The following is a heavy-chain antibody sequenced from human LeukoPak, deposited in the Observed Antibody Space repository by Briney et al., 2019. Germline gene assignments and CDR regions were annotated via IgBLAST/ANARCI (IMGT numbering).Heavy chain of an antibody. Sequence: PSETLSLTCTVSAGSISTPYWHWIRQSPGKRLEWIGFVFYGGITSYNPSLKGRVTISLDTSKNQFSLKLTSVTAADTAVYHCASGTVFGVITPQYFHYWGQGTRVTVSS. V-gene: IGHV4-59*11. CDR1: AGSISTPY. CDR2: VFYGGIT. CDR3: ASGTVFGVITPQYFHY. D-gene: IGHD3-3*01. J-gene: IGHJ4*02.